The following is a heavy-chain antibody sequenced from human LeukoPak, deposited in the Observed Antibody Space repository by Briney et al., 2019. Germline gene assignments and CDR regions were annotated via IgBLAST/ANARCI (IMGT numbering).Heavy chain of an antibody. Sequence: GGSLRLSCAASGFTLGSYWMNWARQAPGKGLEWVASINHNGNVNYYVDSVKGRFTISRDNAKNSLYLQMSNLRAEDTAVYFCARGGGLDVWGQGATVTVSS. CDR3: ARGGGLDV. J-gene: IGHJ6*02. D-gene: IGHD3-16*01. CDR1: GFTLGSYW. V-gene: IGHV3-7*03. CDR2: INHNGNVN.